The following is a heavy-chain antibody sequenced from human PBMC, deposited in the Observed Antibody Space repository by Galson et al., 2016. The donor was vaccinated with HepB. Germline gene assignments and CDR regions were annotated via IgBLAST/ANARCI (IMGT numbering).Heavy chain of an antibody. CDR1: GFSFSNSG. D-gene: IGHD2-2*01. V-gene: IGHV3-23*01. CDR2: ITRSGDAT. Sequence: SLRLSCAASGFSFSNSGMSWVRQAPGRGLEWVSGITRSGDATHYADFVKGRFTISRDDSLNTLYLQMNSLTADDTAVYFCARTSYRECTGTRCVNFRYYYYYMDVWGKGTTVTVSS. CDR3: ARTSYRECTGTRCVNFRYYYYYMDV. J-gene: IGHJ6*03.